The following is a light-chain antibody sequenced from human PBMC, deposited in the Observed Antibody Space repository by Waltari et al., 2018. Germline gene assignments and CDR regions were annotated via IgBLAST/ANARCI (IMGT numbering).Light chain of an antibody. Sequence: QSVLTQPPSVSAAPGQRVTISCSGSSSNIGNNYVSWYQQPPGTAPKLLIYDNNERPSGIPDRFSGSKSGTSATLDITGLQTGDEADYYCGTRDTGLSAWVFGGGTKVTVL. J-gene: IGLJ2*01. CDR1: SSNIGNNY. CDR3: GTRDTGLSAWV. V-gene: IGLV1-51*01. CDR2: DNN.